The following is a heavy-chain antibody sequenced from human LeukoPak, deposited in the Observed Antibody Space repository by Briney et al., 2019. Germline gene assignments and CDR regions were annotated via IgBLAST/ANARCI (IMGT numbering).Heavy chain of an antibody. CDR2: ISGSDGST. D-gene: IGHD2-2*01. V-gene: IGHV3-23*01. Sequence: LPGGSLRLSCAASGFTFSSYAMTWVRQAPDKGLEWVSAISGSDGSTYYADSVKGRFTISRDDSQNTLYLQMNGLSAEDTAVYYCAKVETSGGANCYALDYWGQGTLVTVSS. J-gene: IGHJ4*02. CDR3: AKVETSGGANCYALDY. CDR1: GFTFSSYA.